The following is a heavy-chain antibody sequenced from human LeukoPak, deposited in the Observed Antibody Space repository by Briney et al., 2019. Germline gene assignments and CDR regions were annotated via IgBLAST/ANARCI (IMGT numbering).Heavy chain of an antibody. CDR3: VRGRYYYDSSGYLDY. CDR2: ISYDGSDK. D-gene: IGHD3-22*01. CDR1: GFPFSHYA. Sequence: GGSLRLSCAASGFPFSHYAMHWVRQAPGKGLQWVALISYDGSDKYYSDSVQGRFTISRDNSKNTLYLQMNSLRAEDTTVYVCVRGRYYYDSSGYLDYWGQGSLVTVSS. V-gene: IGHV3-30-3*01. J-gene: IGHJ4*02.